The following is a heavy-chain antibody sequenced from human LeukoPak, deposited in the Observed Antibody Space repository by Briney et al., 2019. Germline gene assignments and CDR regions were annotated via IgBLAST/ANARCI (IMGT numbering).Heavy chain of an antibody. CDR2: ISGSGGST. Sequence: PGGSLRLSCAASRFTFSSYAMSWVRQAPGKGLEWVSAISGSGGSTYYADSVKGRFTISRDNSKNTLYLQMNSLRAEDTAVYYCTITMIVVVIKEGYFDYWGQGTLVTVSS. D-gene: IGHD3-22*01. J-gene: IGHJ4*02. CDR1: RFTFSSYA. V-gene: IGHV3-23*01. CDR3: TITMIVVVIKEGYFDY.